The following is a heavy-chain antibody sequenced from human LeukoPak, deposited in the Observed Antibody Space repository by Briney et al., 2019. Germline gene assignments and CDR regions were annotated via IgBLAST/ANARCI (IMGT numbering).Heavy chain of an antibody. CDR2: IINSGGTV. CDR1: GFTFSIHG. D-gene: IGHD3-10*01. V-gene: IGHV3-48*02. CDR3: ARVGRGVYGMDV. J-gene: IGHJ6*02. Sequence: GGSLRLSCAASGFTFSIHGMNWVREATGKGLEWVSYIINSGGTVYYTDSVQGRFAISRDNARNSLFLQMNSLRDEDTAVYYCARVGRGVYGMDVWGQGTTVTVSS.